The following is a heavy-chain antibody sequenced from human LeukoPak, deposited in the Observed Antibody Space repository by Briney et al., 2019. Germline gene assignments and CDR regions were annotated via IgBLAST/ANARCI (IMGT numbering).Heavy chain of an antibody. V-gene: IGHV3-23*01. J-gene: IGHJ4*02. Sequence: GGSLRLSCAASGVTFSSYAMSWVRQAPGKGLEWGSAISGSGGSTYYADSVKGRFTISRDNSKNTLYLQMNSLSAEDTAVYYCAKANVWGSYRYYFDYWGQGTLVTVSS. CDR3: AKANVWGSYRYYFDY. D-gene: IGHD3-16*02. CDR2: ISGSGGST. CDR1: GVTFSSYA.